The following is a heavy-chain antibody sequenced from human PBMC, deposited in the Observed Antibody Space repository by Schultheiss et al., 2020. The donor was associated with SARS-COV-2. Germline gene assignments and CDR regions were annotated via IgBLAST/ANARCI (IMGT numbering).Heavy chain of an antibody. CDR2: ISYSGST. CDR1: GGSISSGGYS. CDR3: AREQWGYALDV. Sequence: SETLSLTCAVSGGSISSGGYSWSWIRQPPGKGLEWIGYISYSGSTNYNPSLKSRVTISVDTSKNQFSLKLSSVTAADTALYYCAREQWGYALDVLGQGTTVTVSS. D-gene: IGHD1-26*01. J-gene: IGHJ6*02. V-gene: IGHV4-61*08.